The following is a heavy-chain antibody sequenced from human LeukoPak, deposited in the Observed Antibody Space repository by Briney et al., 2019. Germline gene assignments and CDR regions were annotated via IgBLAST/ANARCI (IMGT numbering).Heavy chain of an antibody. CDR2: ISSDSTYI. J-gene: IGHJ4*02. CDR1: GFTFTSYS. D-gene: IGHD3-10*01. V-gene: IGHV3-21*04. Sequence: GGSLRLSCAASGFTFTSYSSTWVRQAPGKGLEWVSSISSDSTYIYYADSVKGRFTISRDNAKNSLYLQMNSLRAEDTALYYCAKEDRYGSGSYSAYFDYWGQGTLVTVSS. CDR3: AKEDRYGSGSYSAYFDY.